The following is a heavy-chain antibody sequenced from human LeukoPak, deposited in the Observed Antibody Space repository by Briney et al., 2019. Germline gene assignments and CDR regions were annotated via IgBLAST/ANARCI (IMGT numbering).Heavy chain of an antibody. V-gene: IGHV3-72*01. J-gene: IGHJ3*02. Sequence: QPGGSLRLSCAASGFTFSDYILDWVRQAPGKGLEWVGRIRRGTNSYTTEYAASVKGRFIISRDDSKNSLYLHMNSLKTEDTAVSHCTRDGGEGGNSAFDIWGQGTMVTVSS. CDR1: GFTFSDYI. CDR2: IRRGTNSYTT. CDR3: TRDGGEGGNSAFDI. D-gene: IGHD3-16*01.